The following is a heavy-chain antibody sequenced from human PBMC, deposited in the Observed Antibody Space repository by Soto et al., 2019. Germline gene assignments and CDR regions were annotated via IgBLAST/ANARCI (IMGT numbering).Heavy chain of an antibody. J-gene: IGHJ4*02. CDR2: IYHSGST. CDR3: ATELAAAGKGTRAYVDY. D-gene: IGHD6-13*01. CDR1: GGSISSSNW. V-gene: IGHV4-4*02. Sequence: PSETLSLTCAVSGGSISSSNWWSWVRQPPGKGLEWIGEIYHSGSTNYNPSLKSRVTISVDKSKNQFSLKLSSVTAADTAVYYCATELAAAGKGTRAYVDYWGQGTLVTVSS.